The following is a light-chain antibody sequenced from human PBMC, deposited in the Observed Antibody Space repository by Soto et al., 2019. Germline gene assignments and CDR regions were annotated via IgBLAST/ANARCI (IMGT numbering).Light chain of an antibody. Sequence: QSALTQPASVSGSPGQSITISCTRTSSDVGGYNYVSWYQQHPGKAPKLMIYDVSNRPSGVSNRFSGSKSGNTASLTISGLQAEDEADYYCSSYTSSSPRVFGGGTKLTVL. CDR1: SSDVGGYNY. V-gene: IGLV2-14*01. J-gene: IGLJ2*01. CDR2: DVS. CDR3: SSYTSSSPRV.